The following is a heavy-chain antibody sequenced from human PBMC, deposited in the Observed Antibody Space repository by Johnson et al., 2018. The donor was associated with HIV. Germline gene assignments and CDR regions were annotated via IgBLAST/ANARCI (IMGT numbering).Heavy chain of an antibody. CDR3: AGDRASQCSGGSCSHVFD. V-gene: IGHV3-30*14. D-gene: IGHD2-15*01. Sequence: QVQLVESGGGVVQPGRSLRLSCAASGFTFSSYAMHWVRQAPGKGLEWVAVISYDGSNKYYADSVKARFTISRDRSENTLYLQMNSLRAEDTAMYYCAGDRASQCSGGSCSHVFD. CDR2: ISYDGSNK. CDR1: GFTFSSYA. J-gene: IGHJ3*02.